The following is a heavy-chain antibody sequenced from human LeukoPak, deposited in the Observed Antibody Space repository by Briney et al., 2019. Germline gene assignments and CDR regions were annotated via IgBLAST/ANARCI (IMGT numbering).Heavy chain of an antibody. V-gene: IGHV3-7*01. Sequence: GGSLRLSCAASGFTFSSYAMSWVRQAPGKGLEWVANINPDGSAKYYVDSVKGRFTISRDNAENSLYLQMNSLRPEDTAVYYCARHFSTYSYGLDVWGQGTTVTVSS. J-gene: IGHJ6*02. CDR2: INPDGSAK. CDR3: ARHFSTYSYGLDV. D-gene: IGHD3-3*02. CDR1: GFTFSSYA.